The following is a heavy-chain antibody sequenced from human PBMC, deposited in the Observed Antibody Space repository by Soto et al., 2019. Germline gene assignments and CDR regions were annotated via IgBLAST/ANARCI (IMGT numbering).Heavy chain of an antibody. CDR2: IYYSGST. Sequence: SETLSLTCVVSGGSLSSYYWSWIRQPPGKGLEWIGYIYYSGSTNYNPSLKSRVTISVDTSKNQFSLKLSSVTAADTAVYYCARDKDSSSWYSFWGQGTLVTVSS. CDR1: GGSLSSYY. V-gene: IGHV4-59*01. D-gene: IGHD6-13*01. CDR3: ARDKDSSSWYSF. J-gene: IGHJ4*02.